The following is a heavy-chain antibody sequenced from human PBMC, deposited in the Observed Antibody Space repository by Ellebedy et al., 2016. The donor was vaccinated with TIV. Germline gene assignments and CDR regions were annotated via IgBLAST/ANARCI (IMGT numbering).Heavy chain of an antibody. V-gene: IGHV1-3*01. CDR2: INAGNGNT. CDR1: GYTFTSYD. D-gene: IGHD2-21*02. J-gene: IGHJ2*01. CDR3: ARRSRVVVTPLGLWYFDL. Sequence: ASVKVSCKASGYTFTSYDINWVRQATGQRLEWMGWINAGNGNTKYSQKFQGRVTITRDTSASTAYMELSSLRSEDTAVYYCARRSRVVVTPLGLWYFDLWGRGTLVTVSS.